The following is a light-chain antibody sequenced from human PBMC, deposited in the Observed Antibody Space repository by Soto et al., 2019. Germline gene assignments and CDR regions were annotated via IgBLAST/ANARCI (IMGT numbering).Light chain of an antibody. CDR1: QALSNY. V-gene: IGKV1-9*01. J-gene: IGKJ4*01. CDR3: QQLSRYPLT. CDR2: SAS. Sequence: DIQLTQSPSVLSASVRHTVTITCRASQALSNYLAWYQQKPGKAPDLLIYSASTLQSGVPSRFSGSGSETEFSLTIRALQPEDFATYYCQQLSRYPLTFGGGTKVDIK.